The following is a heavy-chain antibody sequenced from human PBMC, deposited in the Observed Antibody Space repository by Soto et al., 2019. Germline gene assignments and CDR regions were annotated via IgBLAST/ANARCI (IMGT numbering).Heavy chain of an antibody. CDR3: ARGRGRPVTGYYYGMDV. V-gene: IGHV1-69*13. J-gene: IGHJ6*02. Sequence: ASVKVSCKASGGTFSSYAISWVRQAPGQGLEWMGGIIPIFGTANYAQKFQGRVTITADESTSTAYMELSSLRSEDTAVYYCARGRGRPVTGYYYGMDVWGQGTTVTVSS. D-gene: IGHD3-10*01. CDR2: IIPIFGTA. CDR1: GGTFSSYA.